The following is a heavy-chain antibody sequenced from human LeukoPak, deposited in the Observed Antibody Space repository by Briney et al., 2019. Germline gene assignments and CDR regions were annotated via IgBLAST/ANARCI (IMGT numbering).Heavy chain of an antibody. Sequence: SETLSLTCTVSGGSISSSSYYWGWIRQPPGKGLEWIGSIYYSGNTYYSPSLKSRVTVSVDTSKNQFSLKLSSVTAADTAVYYCARRGSDLNWFDPWGQGTLVTVSS. CDR1: GGSISSSSYY. CDR3: ARRGSDLNWFDP. J-gene: IGHJ5*02. D-gene: IGHD2-21*01. CDR2: IYYSGNT. V-gene: IGHV4-39*01.